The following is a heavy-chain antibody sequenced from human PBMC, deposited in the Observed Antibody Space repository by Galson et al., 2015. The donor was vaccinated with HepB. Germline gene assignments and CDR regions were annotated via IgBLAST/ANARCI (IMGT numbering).Heavy chain of an antibody. J-gene: IGHJ4*02. CDR1: GYTFTSYA. CDR3: ARAFLIDFGVAEPYDY. D-gene: IGHD3-3*01. Sequence: SCAASGYTFTSYAMNWVRQAPGQGLEWMGWINTNTGNPTYAQGFTGRFVFSLDTSVSTAYLQISSLKAEDTAVYYCARAFLIDFGVAEPYDYWGQGTLVTVSS. V-gene: IGHV7-4-1*02. CDR2: INTNTGNP.